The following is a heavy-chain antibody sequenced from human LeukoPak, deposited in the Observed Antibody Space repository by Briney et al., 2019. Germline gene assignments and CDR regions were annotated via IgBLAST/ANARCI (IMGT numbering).Heavy chain of an antibody. V-gene: IGHV3-23*01. Sequence: GGSLRLSCAASGFIFSSYSMNWVRQAPGKGLEWVSAISGSGGSTYYADSVKGRFTISRDNSKNTLYLQMNSLRAEDTAVYYCAKETNDFWSGYYAGYYFDYWGQGTLVTVSS. CDR3: AKETNDFWSGYYAGYYFDY. J-gene: IGHJ4*02. CDR2: ISGSGGST. D-gene: IGHD3-3*01. CDR1: GFIFSSYS.